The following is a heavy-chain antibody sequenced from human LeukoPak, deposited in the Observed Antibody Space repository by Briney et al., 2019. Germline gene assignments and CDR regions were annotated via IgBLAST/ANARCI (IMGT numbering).Heavy chain of an antibody. CDR2: ISSSSSYI. Sequence: PGGSLRLSCVGTGFTFSTYRMNWVRQAPGKGLEWVSSISSSSSYIYYADSVKGRITISRDNAKNSLYLQMNSLRVEDTAVYYCARDKDVYFDCWGQGTLVTVSS. CDR1: GFTFSTYR. V-gene: IGHV3-21*01. J-gene: IGHJ4*02. CDR3: ARDKDVYFDC. D-gene: IGHD2-15*01.